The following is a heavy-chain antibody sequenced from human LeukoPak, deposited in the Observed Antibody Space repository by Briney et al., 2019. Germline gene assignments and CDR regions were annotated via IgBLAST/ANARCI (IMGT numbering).Heavy chain of an antibody. V-gene: IGHV3-21*01. CDR2: ISSSSSYI. J-gene: IGHJ4*02. CDR3: ARGSGSYFDY. CDR1: GFTFSSYA. D-gene: IGHD1-26*01. Sequence: PGGSLRLSCAASGFTFSSYAMSWVRQAPGKGLEWVSSISSSSSYIYYADSVKGRFTISRDNAKNSLYLQMNSLRAEDTAVYYCARGSGSYFDYWGQGTLVTVSS.